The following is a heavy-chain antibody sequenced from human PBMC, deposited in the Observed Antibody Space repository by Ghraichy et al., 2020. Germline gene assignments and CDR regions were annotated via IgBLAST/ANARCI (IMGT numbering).Heavy chain of an antibody. J-gene: IGHJ4*02. V-gene: IGHV4-39*01. CDR2: IYYSGST. D-gene: IGHD2-2*01. CDR1: GGSISSSSYY. CDR3: ARLEGQYCSSTSCYATSGYFDY. Sequence: SETLSLTCTVSGGSISSSSYYWGWIRQPPGKGLEWIGSIYYSGSTYYNPSLKSRVTISVDTSKNQFSLKLSSVTAAGTAVYYCARLEGQYCSSTSCYATSGYFDYWGQGTLVTVSS.